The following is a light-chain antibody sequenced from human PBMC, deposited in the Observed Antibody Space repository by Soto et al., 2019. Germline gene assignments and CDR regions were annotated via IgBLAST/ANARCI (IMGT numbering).Light chain of an antibody. CDR2: WAS. CDR3: QQYYSTPWT. J-gene: IGKJ1*01. CDR1: QSVLYSSNNKNN. V-gene: IGKV4-1*01. Sequence: DIVMTQSPGSLAVSLGERATINCKSSQSVLYSSNNKNNLAWYQQRPGQPPKLLIYWASARESGVPDRFSGSGSGTDFTLTISSLQAEDVAVYYCQQYYSTPWTFGQGTKVEFK.